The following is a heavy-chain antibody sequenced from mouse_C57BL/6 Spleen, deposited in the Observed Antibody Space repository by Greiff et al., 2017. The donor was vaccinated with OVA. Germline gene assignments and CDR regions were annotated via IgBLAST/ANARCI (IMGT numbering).Heavy chain of an antibody. J-gene: IGHJ3*01. CDR1: GYSFTDYN. CDR2: INPNYGTT. CDR3: APELTGTPWFAY. V-gene: IGHV1-39*01. Sequence: VHVKQSGPELVKPGASVKISCKASGYSFTDYNMNWVKQSNGKSLEWIGVINPNYGTTSYNQKFKGKATLTVDQSSSTAYMQLNSLTSEDSAVYYCAPELTGTPWFAYWGQGTLVTVSA. D-gene: IGHD4-1*01.